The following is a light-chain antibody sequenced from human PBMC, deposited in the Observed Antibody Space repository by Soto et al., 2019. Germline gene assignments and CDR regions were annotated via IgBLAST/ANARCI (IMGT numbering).Light chain of an antibody. J-gene: IGKJ1*01. CDR1: QSISGW. CDR2: KAS. CDR3: QQYNSYWT. Sequence: DIHMTQSPSTLSASVGDRVTITCRASQSISGWLAWYQQKPGKAPKLLIYKASSLQSGVPSRFSGSGSGTEFTLTISSLQPDDFATYYCQQYNSYWTFGQGTKVEIK. V-gene: IGKV1-5*03.